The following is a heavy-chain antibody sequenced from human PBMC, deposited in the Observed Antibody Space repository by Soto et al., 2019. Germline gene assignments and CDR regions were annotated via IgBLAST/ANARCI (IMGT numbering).Heavy chain of an antibody. J-gene: IGHJ4*02. V-gene: IGHV4-34*01. Sequence: QVQLQQWGAGLLKPSETLSLTCAVYGGSFSGYYWSWIRQPPGKGLEWIGEINHSGSTNYNPSLKSRVTISVDTSKNQFSLKLSSVTAADTAVYYCARAGIVATIKFLGYWGQGTLVTVSS. CDR1: GGSFSGYY. CDR3: ARAGIVATIKFLGY. D-gene: IGHD5-12*01. CDR2: INHSGST.